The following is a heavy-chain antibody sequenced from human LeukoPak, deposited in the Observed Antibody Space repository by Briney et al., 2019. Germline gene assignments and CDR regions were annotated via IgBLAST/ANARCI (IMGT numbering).Heavy chain of an antibody. CDR2: INHSGSA. CDR1: GGSISSSSYY. J-gene: IGHJ5*02. V-gene: IGHV4-39*07. CDR3: ARSRGTPRILYPFDP. D-gene: IGHD2-8*01. Sequence: SETLSLTCTVSGGSISSSSYYWGWIRQPPGKGLEWIGEINHSGSANYNPSLKSRVTISVDTSKNQFSLKLSSVTAADTAVYYCARSRGTPRILYPFDPWGQGTLVTVSS.